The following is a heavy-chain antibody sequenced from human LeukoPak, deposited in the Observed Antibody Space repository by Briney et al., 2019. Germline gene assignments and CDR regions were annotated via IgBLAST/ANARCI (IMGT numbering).Heavy chain of an antibody. CDR2: IYYSGST. J-gene: IGHJ4*02. Sequence: SETLSLTCTVSGGSISSSSYYWGWIRQPPGTGLEWIGSIYYSGSTYYNPSLKSRVTISVDTSKNQFSLKLSSVTAADTAVYYCARRNYDYVWGSYRYGYFDYWGQGTLVTVSS. V-gene: IGHV4-39*01. D-gene: IGHD3-16*02. CDR1: GGSISSSSYY. CDR3: ARRNYDYVWGSYRYGYFDY.